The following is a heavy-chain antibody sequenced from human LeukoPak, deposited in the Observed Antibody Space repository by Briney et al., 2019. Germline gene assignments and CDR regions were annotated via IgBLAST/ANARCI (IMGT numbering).Heavy chain of an antibody. CDR2: TYYRSKWYY. CDR3: ARGPSGVSGYFHY. Sequence: SQTLSLTCAISGDSVSSNSAIWHWIRQSPSRGLEWLGRTYYRSKWYYDYGVSVQSRMTINPGTSKNQFSLQLNSVTPEDTAVYYRARGPSGVSGYFHYWGQGTLVTVSS. D-gene: IGHD1-26*01. V-gene: IGHV6-1*01. CDR1: GDSVSSNSAI. J-gene: IGHJ4*02.